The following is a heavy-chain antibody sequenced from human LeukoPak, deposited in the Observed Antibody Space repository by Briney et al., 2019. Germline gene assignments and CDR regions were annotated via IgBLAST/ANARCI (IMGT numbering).Heavy chain of an antibody. CDR1: GGSISTYC. V-gene: IGHV4-59*01. CDR3: ASGRKYSATSDY. CDR2: ISYSGST. D-gene: IGHD5-12*01. Sequence: SETLSLTCTVSGGSISTYCWSWIRQSPGKGLEWIGYISYSGSTNYNPALKSRVTISVDTSTNQFSLKLRSVTAADTAVYYCASGRKYSATSDYWGQGTLVTVSS. J-gene: IGHJ4*02.